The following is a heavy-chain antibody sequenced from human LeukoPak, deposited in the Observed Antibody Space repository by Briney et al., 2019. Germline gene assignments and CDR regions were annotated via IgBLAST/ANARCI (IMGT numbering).Heavy chain of an antibody. Sequence: PSETLSLTCTVSGGSISSYYRSWIRQPPGKGLEWIGYIYYSGSTNYNPSLKSRVTISVDTSKNQFSLKLSSVTAADTAVYYCARGGGGYCSSTSCFPGTTWGQGTLVTVSS. CDR1: GGSISSYY. CDR2: IYYSGST. D-gene: IGHD2-2*01. V-gene: IGHV4-59*01. CDR3: ARGGGGYCSSTSCFPGTT. J-gene: IGHJ4*02.